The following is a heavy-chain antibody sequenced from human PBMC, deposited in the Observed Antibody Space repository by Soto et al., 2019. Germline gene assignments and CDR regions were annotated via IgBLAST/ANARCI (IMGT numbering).Heavy chain of an antibody. CDR3: ARDLGSSWEWAWLDP. J-gene: IGHJ5*02. D-gene: IGHD6-13*01. Sequence: ASVKVSCKASGYTFTSYYMHWVRQAPGQGLEWMGIINPSGGSTSYAQKFQGRVTMTRDTSTSTVYMELSSLRSEDTAVYYCARDLGSSWEWAWLDPWGQGTLVTVSS. CDR1: GYTFTSYY. CDR2: INPSGGST. V-gene: IGHV1-46*01.